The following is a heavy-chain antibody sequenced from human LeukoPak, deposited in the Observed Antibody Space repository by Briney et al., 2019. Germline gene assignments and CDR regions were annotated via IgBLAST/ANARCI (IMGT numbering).Heavy chain of an antibody. CDR1: GFTFGSYG. CDR2: ISYDGSNK. D-gene: IGHD6-13*01. J-gene: IGHJ4*02. CDR3: AKADYSSSWYQTGWGGYFDY. V-gene: IGHV3-30*18. Sequence: GGSLRLSCAASGFTFGSYGMHWVRQAPGKGLEWVAVISYDGSNKYYADSVKGRFTISRDNSKNTLYLQMNSLRAEDTAVYYCAKADYSSSWYQTGWGGYFDYWGQGTLVTVSS.